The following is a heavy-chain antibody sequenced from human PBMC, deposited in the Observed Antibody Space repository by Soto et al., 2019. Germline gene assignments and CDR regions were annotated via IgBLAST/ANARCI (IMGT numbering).Heavy chain of an antibody. CDR3: ARHEGNGNVWPLDY. J-gene: IGHJ4*02. CDR2: IHYSGST. CDR1: GDSIGTTHSY. V-gene: IGHV4-39*01. D-gene: IGHD2-8*01. Sequence: SETLSLTCTVSGDSIGTTHSYWAWIRQSPGKGLEWIGNIHYSGSTYYMPSLRSRVTLSVDTSKNQFSLRLTSVTAEDTAVYYCARHEGNGNVWPLDYWGQGILVTSPQ.